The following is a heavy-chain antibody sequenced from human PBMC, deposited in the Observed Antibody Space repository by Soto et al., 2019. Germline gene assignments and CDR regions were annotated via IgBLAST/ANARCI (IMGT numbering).Heavy chain of an antibody. V-gene: IGHV3-43*01. Sequence: GGSVRLSCAASGFTVDDYTMHWVRQAPGKGLEWVSLISWYGGSTYYADSVKGRFTISRDNSKNSLYLQMNSLRTEDTALYYCAKDGLSGTIACTYYFGMEVWGKGNTVNVSS. CDR1: GFTVDDYT. J-gene: IGHJ6*04. CDR3: AKDGLSGTIACTYYFGMEV. CDR2: ISWYGGST. D-gene: IGHD3-3*02.